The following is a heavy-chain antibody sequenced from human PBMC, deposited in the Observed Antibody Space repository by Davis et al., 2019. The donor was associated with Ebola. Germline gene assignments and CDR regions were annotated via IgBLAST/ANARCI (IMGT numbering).Heavy chain of an antibody. V-gene: IGHV1-69*13. D-gene: IGHD5-12*01. CDR1: GYTFTSYT. J-gene: IGHJ4*02. Sequence: AASVKVSCKASGYTFTSYTISWVRQAPGQGLEWMGRIIPIFGTANYAQKFQGRVTITADESTSTAYMELSSLRSEDTAVYYCAREVYSGYDLPDYWGQGTLVTVSS. CDR2: IIPIFGTA. CDR3: AREVYSGYDLPDY.